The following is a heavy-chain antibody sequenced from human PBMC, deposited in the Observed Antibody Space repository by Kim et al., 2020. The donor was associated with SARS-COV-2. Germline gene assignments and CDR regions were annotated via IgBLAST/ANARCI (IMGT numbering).Heavy chain of an antibody. V-gene: IGHV3-11*05. J-gene: IGHJ6*02. CDR3: ARDGFGELAGYYYYGMDV. Sequence: KGRFTISRDNAKNSLYLQMNSLRAEDTAVYYCARDGFGELAGYYYYGMDVWGQGTTVTVSS. D-gene: IGHD3-10*01.